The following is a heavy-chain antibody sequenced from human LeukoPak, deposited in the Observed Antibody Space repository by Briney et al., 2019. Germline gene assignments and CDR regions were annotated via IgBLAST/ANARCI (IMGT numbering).Heavy chain of an antibody. Sequence: GRSLRLSCAASGFTFSSYWMHWVRQAPGKWLVWVSRINSDGSSTSYADSVKGRFTISRDNAKNTLYLQMNSLRAEDTAVYYCARNHYDILTGLLTHGFDPWGQGTLVTVSS. V-gene: IGHV3-74*01. CDR3: ARNHYDILTGLLTHGFDP. J-gene: IGHJ5*02. D-gene: IGHD3-9*01. CDR2: INSDGSST. CDR1: GFTFSSYW.